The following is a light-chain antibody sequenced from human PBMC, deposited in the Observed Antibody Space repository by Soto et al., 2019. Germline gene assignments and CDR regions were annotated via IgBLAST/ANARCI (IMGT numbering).Light chain of an antibody. CDR1: SSDVGGYNY. CDR3: CSYTTGGTWV. V-gene: IGLV2-14*01. CDR2: EVS. Sequence: QSALTQPASVSGSPGQSITISCIGTSSDVGGYNYVSWYQQHPGKAPKALIYEVSNRPSGVSIRFSGSKSANTASLTISGLLAEDEADYYCCSYTTGGTWVFGGGTKLTVL. J-gene: IGLJ3*02.